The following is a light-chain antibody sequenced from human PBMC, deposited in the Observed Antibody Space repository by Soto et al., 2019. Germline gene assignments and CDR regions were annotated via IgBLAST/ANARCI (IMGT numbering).Light chain of an antibody. V-gene: IGLV4-60*02. Sequence: QLVLTQSSSASASLGSSVKLTCTLSSGHSSYIIAWHQQQPGKAPRYLMKLEGSGSYNKGSGVPDLFSGSSSGADLSLTISNNQFEDEAYYYCETWDSTIWVFGGGTKLMVL. J-gene: IGLJ3*02. CDR2: LEGSGSY. CDR3: ETWDSTIWV. CDR1: SGHSSYI.